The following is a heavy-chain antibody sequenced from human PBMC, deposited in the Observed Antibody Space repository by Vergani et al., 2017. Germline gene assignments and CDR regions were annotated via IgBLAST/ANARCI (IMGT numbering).Heavy chain of an antibody. D-gene: IGHD3-10*01. CDR3: SRERGRFGTDY. CDR1: GFTVSSNY. J-gene: IGHJ4*02. CDR2: IYSGGST. Sequence: VQLVESGGGLVQPGGSLRLSCAASGFTVSSNYMSWVRQAPGKGLEWVSVIYSGGSTYYADTVKGRFTISRDNSKNTLYLQMNSLRAEDTAVYYWSRERGRFGTDYWGQGTLVTVSS. V-gene: IGHV3-66*02.